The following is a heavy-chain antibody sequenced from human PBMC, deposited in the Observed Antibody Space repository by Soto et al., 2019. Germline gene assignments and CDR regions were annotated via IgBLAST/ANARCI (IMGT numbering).Heavy chain of an antibody. J-gene: IGHJ6*02. D-gene: IGHD5-18*01. V-gene: IGHV3-48*01. CDR3: DRPWFSSDSYGPSRLLYYYYGMDV. CDR2: ISSSSSTI. Sequence: GGSLRLSCAASGFTFSSYSMNWVRQAPGKGLEWVSYISSSSSTIYYVDSVKGRFTISSDNAKNSLYLQMNSLWAEDTAWSYCDRPWFSSDSYGPSRLLYYYYGMDVWGQGTTVTVSS. CDR1: GFTFSSYS.